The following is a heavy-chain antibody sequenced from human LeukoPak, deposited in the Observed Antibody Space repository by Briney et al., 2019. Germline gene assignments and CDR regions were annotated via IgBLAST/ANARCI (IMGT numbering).Heavy chain of an antibody. CDR1: GFTFSSYA. D-gene: IGHD6-19*01. J-gene: IGHJ4*02. CDR3: AKDLGGWYARLVFDY. Sequence: GGSLRLSCAASGFTFSSYAMSWVRQAPGKGLEWVSAISGGGGSTYYADSVKGRFTISRDNSKNTLYLQMNSLRAEDTAVYYCAKDLGGWYARLVFDYWGQGTLVTVSS. CDR2: ISGGGGST. V-gene: IGHV3-23*01.